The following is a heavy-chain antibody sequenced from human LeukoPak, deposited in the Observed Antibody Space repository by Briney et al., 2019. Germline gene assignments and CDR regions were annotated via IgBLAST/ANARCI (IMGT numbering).Heavy chain of an antibody. CDR1: GYTFTSYG. V-gene: IGHV1-18*03. D-gene: IGHD6-19*01. CDR3: ARSSSPAARWLVNRYYFDY. Sequence: VASVKVSCKASGYTFTSYGISWVRQAPGQGLEWMGWISAYNGNTNYAQKLQGRVTMTTDTSTSTAYMELRSLRSDDMAVYYCARSSSPAARWLVNRYYFDYWGQGTLVTVSS. CDR2: ISAYNGNT. J-gene: IGHJ4*02.